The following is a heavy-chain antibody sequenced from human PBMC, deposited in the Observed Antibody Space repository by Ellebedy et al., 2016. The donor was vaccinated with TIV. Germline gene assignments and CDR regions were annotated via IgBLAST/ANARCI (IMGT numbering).Heavy chain of an antibody. CDR3: ARAYSSGHDY. CDR2: INLSGDST. D-gene: IGHD6-19*01. V-gene: IGHV1-46*01. J-gene: IGHJ4*02. CDR1: GYTFTSYY. Sequence: ASVKVSCKASGYTFTSYYMHWVRQAPGQGLEWMGIINLSGDSTSYAQKFQGRVTMTRDTSTSTVYMELSSLRSEDTAVYYCARAYSSGHDYWGQGTLVTVSS.